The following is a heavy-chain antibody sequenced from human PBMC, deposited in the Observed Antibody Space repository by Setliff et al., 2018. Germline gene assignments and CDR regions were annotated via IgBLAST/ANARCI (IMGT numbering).Heavy chain of an antibody. CDR2: IYSRGST. CDR1: GGSIKDEDHY. D-gene: IGHD3-22*01. Sequence: PSETLSLTCTVSGGSIKDEDHYWGWIRQPPGKGLEWIGRIYSRGSTNYNPSLKSRVTVSLDASKNQLSLKLSSVTAADTAVYYCARDHYDYYDSRQAFDIWGQGTMVTVSS. V-gene: IGHV4-61*02. J-gene: IGHJ3*02. CDR3: ARDHYDYYDSRQAFDI.